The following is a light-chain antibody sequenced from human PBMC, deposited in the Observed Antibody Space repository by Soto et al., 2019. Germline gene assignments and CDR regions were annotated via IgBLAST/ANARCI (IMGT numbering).Light chain of an antibody. CDR1: HSVVTNY. CDR2: AAS. J-gene: IGKJ1*01. V-gene: IGKV3-20*01. Sequence: EIVLTQSPGTLSLSPVEEANLYFIYIHSVVTNYLAWYQQKPGQAPRLLIYAASNRATGIPDRFSGSVSGTGFTLTIRRLEPEDFAVYYCQHYGTSITFGQGTKGDIK. CDR3: QHYGTSIT.